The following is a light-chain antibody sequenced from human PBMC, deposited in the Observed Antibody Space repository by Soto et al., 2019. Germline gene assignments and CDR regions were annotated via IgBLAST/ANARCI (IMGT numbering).Light chain of an antibody. Sequence: EIVLTQSPATLSLSPGERATLSCRASQSVSSYLAWYQQKPGQAPRLLIYDASNRATGIPARFSGSGSGTDFTLTISSLEPEDFAVYFCHQRGDWPPTFGQGTKLEI. CDR2: DAS. CDR1: QSVSSY. CDR3: HQRGDWPPT. V-gene: IGKV3-11*01. J-gene: IGKJ2*01.